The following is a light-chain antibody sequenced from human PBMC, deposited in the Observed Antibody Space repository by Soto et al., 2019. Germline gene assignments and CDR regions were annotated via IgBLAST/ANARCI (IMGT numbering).Light chain of an antibody. CDR2: DAS. V-gene: IGKV1-16*01. CDR3: QQYNSYSPA. CDR1: QDISNL. Sequence: DIQMTQSPASLSASVGDRVTITCQATQDISNLLNWFQQKPGKAPKLLIYDASNLESGVPSRFSGSGSGTEFTLTISSLQPDDFATYYCQQYNSYSPAFGQGTKVDIK. J-gene: IGKJ1*01.